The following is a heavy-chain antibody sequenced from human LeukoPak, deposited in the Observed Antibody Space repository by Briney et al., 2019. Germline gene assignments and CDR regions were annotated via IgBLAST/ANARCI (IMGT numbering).Heavy chain of an antibody. CDR2: ISGSGGST. J-gene: IGHJ4*02. CDR1: GFAFSSYA. D-gene: IGHD3-22*01. V-gene: IGHV3-23*01. CDR3: AKDLSYYDSSGYS. Sequence: GGSLRLSCAASGFAFSSYAMSWVRQAPGKGLEWVSAISGSGGSTYYADSVKGRFTISRDNSKNTLYLQMNSLRAEDTAVYYCAKDLSYYDSSGYSWGQGTLVTVSS.